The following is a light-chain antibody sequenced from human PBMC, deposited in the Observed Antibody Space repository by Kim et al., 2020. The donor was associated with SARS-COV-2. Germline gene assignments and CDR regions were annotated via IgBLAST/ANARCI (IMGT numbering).Light chain of an antibody. CDR1: NIGSKS. CDR2: FDY. V-gene: IGLV3-21*01. J-gene: IGLJ2*01. Sequence: SYELTQPPSVSVAPGETARISCGGTNIGSKSVNLYQQRPGQAPVLVIYFDYNHPSGFPERLSASNSGNTATLTISSVEPGDEADYYCQLWATDTGHVLFG. CDR3: QLWATDTGHVL.